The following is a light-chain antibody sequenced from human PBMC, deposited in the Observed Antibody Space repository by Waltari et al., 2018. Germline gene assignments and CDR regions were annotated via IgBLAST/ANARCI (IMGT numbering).Light chain of an antibody. Sequence: VLLTQSPASLSVSPGDTVILSCRACQSVRTNLVWYQQKAGQATRTLIYGASTRASGDPSRFSGSVSETDCTLIISCLQSEDAAVYFCQQYDVWPPITFGGGTKLEI. V-gene: IGKV3-15*01. CDR3: QQYDVWPPIT. J-gene: IGKJ4*01. CDR1: QSVRTN. CDR2: GAS.